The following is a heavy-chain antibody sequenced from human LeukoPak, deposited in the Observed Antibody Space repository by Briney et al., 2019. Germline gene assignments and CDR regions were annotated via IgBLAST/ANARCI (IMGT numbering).Heavy chain of an antibody. D-gene: IGHD5-18*01. CDR3: AREGTAMVSFDY. J-gene: IGHJ4*02. CDR1: GFTFSDYY. V-gene: IGHV3-11*04. Sequence: KPGGSLRLSCAASGFTFSDYYMSWIRQAPGKGLEWVSYISSSGSTIYYADSVKGRSTISRDNAKNSLYLQMNSLGAEDTAVYYCAREGTAMVSFDYWGQGTLATVSS. CDR2: ISSSGSTI.